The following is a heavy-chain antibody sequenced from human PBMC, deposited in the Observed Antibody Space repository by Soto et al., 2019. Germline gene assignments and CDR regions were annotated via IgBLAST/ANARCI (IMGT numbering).Heavy chain of an antibody. D-gene: IGHD2-2*01. V-gene: IGHV3-21*01. CDR1: GFIFSTYS. J-gene: IGHJ4*02. CDR3: ARGEERVAMPSGY. Sequence: GGSLRLSCAASGFIFSTYSMNWVRQAPGRGLEWVSSISSSSSSIYYADSVKGRFTISRDNAKNSLFLQMNNLRAEDTAVYYCARGEERVAMPSGYWGQGTLVTVSS. CDR2: ISSSSSSI.